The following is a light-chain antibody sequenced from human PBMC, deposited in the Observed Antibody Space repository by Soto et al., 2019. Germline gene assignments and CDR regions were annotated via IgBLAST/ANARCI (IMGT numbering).Light chain of an antibody. V-gene: IGKV1-5*03. J-gene: IGKJ1*01. Sequence: DIRMTQSPSTLSASVGDRVTITCRASQGIRSWLAWYQQKPGNAPNLLIYQASNLTSGVPSRFGGSGSGTEYTLTISSLQPDDFATYYCQQYNSYPWSFGQGPKVQI. CDR1: QGIRSW. CDR2: QAS. CDR3: QQYNSYPWS.